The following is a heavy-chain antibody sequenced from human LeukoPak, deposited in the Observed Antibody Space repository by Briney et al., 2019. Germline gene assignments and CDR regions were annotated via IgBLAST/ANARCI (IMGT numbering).Heavy chain of an antibody. CDR3: ARVSGWTGY. CDR2: VITDGNIT. V-gene: IGHV3-74*01. CDR1: GGTFRNYW. J-gene: IGHJ4*02. Sequence: GGSLSLSCSASGGTFRNYWMHSVRPVPGRGLVWVSRVITDGNITAYADSVKGRFTISRDNAKNTVYLQMNSLRAEDTAVYYCARVSGWTGYWGQGTLVTVSS. D-gene: IGHD6-19*01.